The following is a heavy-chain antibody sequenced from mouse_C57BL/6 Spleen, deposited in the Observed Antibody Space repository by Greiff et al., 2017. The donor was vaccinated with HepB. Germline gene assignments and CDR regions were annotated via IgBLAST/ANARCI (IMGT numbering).Heavy chain of an antibody. D-gene: IGHD2-4*01. Sequence: EVQLQQSGPELVKPGASVKMSCKASGYTFTDYNMHWVKQSHGKSLEWIGYINPNNGGTSYNQKFKGKATLTVNKSSSTAYMELRSLISEDSAVYYCARWYYDYQYYYAMDYWGQGTSVTVSS. CDR3: ARWYYDYQYYYAMDY. V-gene: IGHV1-22*01. J-gene: IGHJ4*01. CDR1: GYTFTDYN. CDR2: INPNNGGT.